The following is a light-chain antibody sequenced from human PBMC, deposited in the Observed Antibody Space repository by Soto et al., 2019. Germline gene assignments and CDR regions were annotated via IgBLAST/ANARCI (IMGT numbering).Light chain of an antibody. CDR2: GSS. V-gene: IGKV3-15*01. J-gene: IGKJ1*01. CDR3: QQYGSSGT. Sequence: EIVMTQSPATLSMSPGERATLSCRASQSVSTSLAWYQQKPGQAPRLLIYGSSTRATAIPARFSGFGSGTEFTLTISSLQSEDFAVYYCQQYGSSGTFGQGTKVDIK. CDR1: QSVSTS.